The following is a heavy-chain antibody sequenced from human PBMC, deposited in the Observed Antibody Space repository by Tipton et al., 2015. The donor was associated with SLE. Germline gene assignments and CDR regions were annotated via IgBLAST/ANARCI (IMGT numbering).Heavy chain of an antibody. V-gene: IGHV3-48*03. Sequence: GSLRLSCAASGFTFSSYEMNWVRQAPGKGLEWVSYISSSGNTIYYADSVKGRFTISRDNSKNTLFLQMNSLRGEDTAIYYCAKTFGMIDPFDFWDPGTLVTVSS. CDR2: ISSSGNTI. CDR3: AKTFGMIDPFDF. J-gene: IGHJ4*02. D-gene: IGHD3-16*01. CDR1: GFTFSSYE.